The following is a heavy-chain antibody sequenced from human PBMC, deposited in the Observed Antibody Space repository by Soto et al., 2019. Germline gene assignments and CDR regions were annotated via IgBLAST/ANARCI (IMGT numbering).Heavy chain of an antibody. V-gene: IGHV4-59*01. D-gene: IGHD6-6*01. Sequence: SETLSLTCTVSGGSIRSYYWSWIRQPPGKGLEWIGYIYSSGSTNYNPSLKSRVTISVDTSKNQFSLKLSSVTAADTAVYYCARGLAGRPLWTWGQGTLVTVSS. CDR1: GGSIRSYY. CDR2: IYSSGST. CDR3: ARGLAGRPLWT. J-gene: IGHJ5*02.